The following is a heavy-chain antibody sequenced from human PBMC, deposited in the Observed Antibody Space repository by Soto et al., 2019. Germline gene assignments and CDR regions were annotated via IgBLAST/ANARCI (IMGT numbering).Heavy chain of an antibody. J-gene: IGHJ6*02. CDR1: GYTFTSYG. CDR3: ARPMSTIWSTVGVCGMDV. CDR2: ISAYNGNT. D-gene: IGHD3-3*01. Sequence: QVQLVQSGAEVKKPGASVKVSCKASGYTFTSYGISWVRQAPGQGLEWMGWISAYNGNTNYAQKLQGRVTMTTDTSTSTAYMELRSLRSDDTAVYYCARPMSTIWSTVGVCGMDVWGQGTTVTVSS. V-gene: IGHV1-18*01.